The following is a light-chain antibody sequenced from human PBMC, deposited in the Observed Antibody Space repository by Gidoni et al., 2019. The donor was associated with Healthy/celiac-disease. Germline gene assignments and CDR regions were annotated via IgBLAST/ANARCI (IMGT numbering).Light chain of an antibody. CDR1: QSISSY. V-gene: IGKV1-39*01. Sequence: DIQMTQSPPYLSASVGDRVTITCRASQSISSYLNWYQQKPGKAPKLLIYAASSLQSGVPSRFSGSGSGTYFTLTISSLQPEDFATYYCQQSYSTPITFGQGTRLEIK. CDR3: QQSYSTPIT. J-gene: IGKJ5*01. CDR2: AAS.